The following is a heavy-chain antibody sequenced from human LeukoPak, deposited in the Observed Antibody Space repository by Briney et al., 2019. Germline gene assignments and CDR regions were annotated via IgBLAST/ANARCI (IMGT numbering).Heavy chain of an antibody. CDR1: GGSISSYY. D-gene: IGHD3-22*01. CDR3: AREGYDSSGYPVGYFQH. J-gene: IGHJ1*01. Sequence: SETLSLTCTVSGGSISSYYWSWIRQPPGKGLEWIGYIYYSGSTNYNPSLKSRVTISVDTSKNQFSLKLSSVTAADTPVYYCAREGYDSSGYPVGYFQHWGQGTLVTVSS. V-gene: IGHV4-59*01. CDR2: IYYSGST.